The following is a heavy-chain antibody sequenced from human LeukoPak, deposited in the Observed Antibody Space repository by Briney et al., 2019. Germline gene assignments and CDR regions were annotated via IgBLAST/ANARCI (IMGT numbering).Heavy chain of an antibody. CDR3: ASGPYPAAGTDHQFDY. J-gene: IGHJ4*02. D-gene: IGHD6-13*01. CDR2: IFYSGST. Sequence: SETLSLTCTVSGASISSYYWSWIRQPPGKGLEWIGYIFYSGSTLYNPSLQSRVTISVDTSKNQFSLKLTSVTAADTAVYYCASGPYPAAGTDHQFDYWGQGALVTVSS. CDR1: GASISSYY. V-gene: IGHV4-59*01.